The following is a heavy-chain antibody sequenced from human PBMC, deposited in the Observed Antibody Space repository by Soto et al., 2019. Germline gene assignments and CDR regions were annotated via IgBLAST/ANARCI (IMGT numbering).Heavy chain of an antibody. Sequence: ETLSLTCAVYGGSFSGYYWSWIRQPPGKGLEWIGEINHSGSTNYNPSLKSRVTISVDTSKNQFSLKLNSVTAADTAVYYCARGGRGSPGMDVWGQGTTVTVSS. CDR1: GGSFSGYY. CDR3: ARGGRGSPGMDV. CDR2: INHSGST. J-gene: IGHJ6*02. V-gene: IGHV4-34*01.